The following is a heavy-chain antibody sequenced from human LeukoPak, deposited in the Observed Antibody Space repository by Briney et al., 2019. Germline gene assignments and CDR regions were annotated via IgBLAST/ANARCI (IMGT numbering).Heavy chain of an antibody. V-gene: IGHV3-33*01. CDR3: AREPRLGSSWNYFDY. Sequence: GGSLRLSCAASGFTFSSYSMHWVRQAPGKGLEWVADIWYDGSNKYYADSVKGRFTISRDNSKNTLYLQMNSLKAEDTAVYYCAREPRLGSSWNYFDYWGQGTLVTVSS. J-gene: IGHJ4*02. CDR2: IWYDGSNK. CDR1: GFTFSSYS. D-gene: IGHD6-13*01.